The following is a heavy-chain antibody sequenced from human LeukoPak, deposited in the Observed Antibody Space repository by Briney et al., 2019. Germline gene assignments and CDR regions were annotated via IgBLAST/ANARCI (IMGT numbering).Heavy chain of an antibody. CDR1: GFTFSSYS. V-gene: IGHV3-21*01. J-gene: IGHJ5*02. D-gene: IGHD6-6*01. CDR3: ARKGFEYSSSSLWFDP. Sequence: GGSLRLSCAASGFTFSSYSMNWVRQAPGKGLEWVSSISSSSSYIYYADSVKGRFTISGDNAKNSLYLQMNSLRAEDTAVYYCARKGFEYSSSSLWFDPWGQGTLVTVSS. CDR2: ISSSSSYI.